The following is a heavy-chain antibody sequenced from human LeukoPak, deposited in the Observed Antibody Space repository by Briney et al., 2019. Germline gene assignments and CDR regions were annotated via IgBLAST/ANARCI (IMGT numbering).Heavy chain of an antibody. V-gene: IGHV3-7*05. D-gene: IGHD1-26*01. J-gene: IGHJ4*02. CDR1: GFNFRSYW. CDR2: IKEEGSKK. Sequence: GGSLRLSCAASGFNFRSYWMKWVRQAPGKGLEWVANIKEEGSKKYYVDSVKGRFTISRDNAENSLYLQMNSLRVDDTAVYYCARGSAWERGSYDYWGQGTLVTVSS. CDR3: ARGSAWERGSYDY.